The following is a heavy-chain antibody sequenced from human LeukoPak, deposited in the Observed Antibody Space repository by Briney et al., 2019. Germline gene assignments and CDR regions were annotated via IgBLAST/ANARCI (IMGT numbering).Heavy chain of an antibody. V-gene: IGHV3-33*01. Sequence: PGGSLRLSCAASGFTFSSYGMHWVRQAPGKGLEWVAVIWYDGSNKYYADSVKGRFTISRDNSKNTLYLQMNSLRAEDTAVYYCARAPLPYSSYFDYWGQGTLVTVSS. D-gene: IGHD6-19*01. J-gene: IGHJ4*02. CDR2: IWYDGSNK. CDR1: GFTFSSYG. CDR3: ARAPLPYSSYFDY.